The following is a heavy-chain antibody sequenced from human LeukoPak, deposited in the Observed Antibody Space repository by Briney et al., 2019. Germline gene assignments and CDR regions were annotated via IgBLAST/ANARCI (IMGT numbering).Heavy chain of an antibody. V-gene: IGHV3-33*01. CDR2: IWYDGSNK. CDR1: GFTFSSYG. CDR3: ASGVEMATPSVFGFDY. D-gene: IGHD5-24*01. Sequence: GRSLRLSCAASGFTFSSYGMHWVRQAPGKGLEWVAVIWYDGSNKYYADSAKGRFTISRDNSKNTLYLQMNSLRAEDTAVYYCASGVEMATPSVFGFDYWGQGTLVTVSS. J-gene: IGHJ4*02.